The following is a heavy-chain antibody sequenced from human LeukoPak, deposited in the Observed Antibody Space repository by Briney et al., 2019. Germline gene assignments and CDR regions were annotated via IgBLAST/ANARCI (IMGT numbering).Heavy chain of an antibody. CDR1: GGSIYSYY. D-gene: IGHD6-19*01. J-gene: IGHJ5*02. V-gene: IGHV4-59*12. Sequence: PSETLSLTCSVSGGSIYSYYWSWIRQPPGKGLEWLGYIFYSGSTKYNPSLKSRVTISVDTSKNQFSLKLSSVTAADTAVYYCARRQWLVLSWFDPWGQGTLVTVSS. CDR3: ARRQWLVLSWFDP. CDR2: IFYSGST.